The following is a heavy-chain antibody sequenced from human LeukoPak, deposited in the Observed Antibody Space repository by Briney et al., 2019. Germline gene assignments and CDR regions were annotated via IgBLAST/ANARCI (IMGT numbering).Heavy chain of an antibody. CDR3: ARLPGIAAV. J-gene: IGHJ1*01. CDR1: GGSTSRYC. Sequence: SVTLWLTCTVSGGSTSRYCWSWFRQPPGKSLEWIGYIYYSGSTTYNPSLKSRATLSIDTSKNQFSLNLSSVTAADAAVYYCARLPGIAAVWGQGTRVIVSS. CDR2: IYYSGST. D-gene: IGHD6-13*01. V-gene: IGHV4-59*08.